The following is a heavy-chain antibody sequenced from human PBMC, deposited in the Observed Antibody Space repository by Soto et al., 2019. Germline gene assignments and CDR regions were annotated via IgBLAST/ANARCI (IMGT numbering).Heavy chain of an antibody. V-gene: IGHV1-18*01. D-gene: IGHD3-10*01. CDR3: ARGYYYGSGSYLFDY. CDR2: ISAYNGNT. Sequence: ASVKVSCKASGYTFTSYGISWVRQAPGQGLEWMGWISAYNGNTNYAQKLQGRVTMTTDTSTSTAYMELRSLRSDDTAVYYCARGYYYGSGSYLFDYWGQGTLVTVSS. CDR1: GYTFTSYG. J-gene: IGHJ4*02.